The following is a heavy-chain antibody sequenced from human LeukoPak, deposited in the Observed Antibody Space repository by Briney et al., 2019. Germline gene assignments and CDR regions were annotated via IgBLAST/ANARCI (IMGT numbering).Heavy chain of an antibody. CDR2: IYYSGST. CDR3: ARAPSTIFGPYYYYYMDV. CDR1: GGSISSYY. V-gene: IGHV4-59*01. J-gene: IGHJ6*03. Sequence: SETLSLTCTVSGGSISSYYWSWIQQPPGKGLEWIGYIYYSGSTNYNPSLKSRVTISVDTSKNQFSLKLSSVTAADTAVYYCARAPSTIFGPYYYYYMDVWGKGTTVTVSS. D-gene: IGHD3-3*01.